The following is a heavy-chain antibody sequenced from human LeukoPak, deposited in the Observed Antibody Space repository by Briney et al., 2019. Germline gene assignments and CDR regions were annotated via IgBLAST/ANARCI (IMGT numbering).Heavy chain of an antibody. J-gene: IGHJ4*02. CDR2: IYYSGST. D-gene: IGHD6-13*01. Sequence: SETLSLTCTVSGDSVSSYYWSWIRQPPGKGLEWIGYIYYSGSTNYSPSLKSRVTMSVDKSKNQFSLNLSSVTAADTAVYYCARGIADPYSFDSWGQGTLVTVSS. CDR3: ARGIADPYSFDS. V-gene: IGHV4-59*02. CDR1: GDSVSSYY.